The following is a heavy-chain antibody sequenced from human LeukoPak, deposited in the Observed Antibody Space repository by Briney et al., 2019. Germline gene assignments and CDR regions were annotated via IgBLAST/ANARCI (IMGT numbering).Heavy chain of an antibody. CDR3: ARVNDIRSFDI. CDR2: ISAKNGNT. CDR1: GYTFTDYG. J-gene: IGHJ3*02. D-gene: IGHD2-8*01. Sequence: ASVKVSCKASGYTFTDYGFTWVRHAPGQGLEWMGWISAKNGNTNYAQKLQGRVTMTTDTSTGTAYMELRSLSSDDTAVYYCARVNDIRSFDIWGQGTMVTVSS. V-gene: IGHV1-18*01.